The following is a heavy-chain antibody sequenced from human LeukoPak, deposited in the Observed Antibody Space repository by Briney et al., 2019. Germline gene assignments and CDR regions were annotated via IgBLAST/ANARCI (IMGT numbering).Heavy chain of an antibody. Sequence: GGSLRLSCAASGFTFSSYSMNWVRQAPGKGLEWVAVISYDGSNKYYADSVKGRFTISRDNSKNTLYLQMNSLRAEDTAVYYCARVLGVFRDFDYWGQGTLVTVSS. V-gene: IGHV3-30*03. J-gene: IGHJ4*02. CDR1: GFTFSSYS. CDR3: ARVLGVFRDFDY. CDR2: ISYDGSNK.